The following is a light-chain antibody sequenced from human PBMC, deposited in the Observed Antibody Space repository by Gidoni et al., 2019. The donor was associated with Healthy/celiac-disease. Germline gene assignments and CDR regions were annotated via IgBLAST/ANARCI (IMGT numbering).Light chain of an antibody. J-gene: IGLJ3*02. CDR2: DVS. CDR1: SSDVGGYNY. Sequence: QSALTQPAPVSGSPGQSITLSCTGTSSDVGGYNYVSWYQQHPGKAPKLMIYDVSNRPSGVSNRFSGSKSGNTASLTISGLQAEDEADYYCSSYTSSSTAVFGGGTKLTVL. CDR3: SSYTSSSTAV. V-gene: IGLV2-14*01.